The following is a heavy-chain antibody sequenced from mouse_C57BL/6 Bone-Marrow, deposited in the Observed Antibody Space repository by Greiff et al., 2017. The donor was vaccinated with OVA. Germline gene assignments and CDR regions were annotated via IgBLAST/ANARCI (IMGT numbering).Heavy chain of an antibody. CDR1: GYTFTDYE. CDR2: IDPETGGT. V-gene: IGHV1-15*01. Sequence: QVQLKESGAELVRPGASVTLSCKASGYTFTDYEMHWVKQTPVHGLAWIGAIDPETGGTAYNQKFKGKAILTADKSSSTAYMELRSLTSEDSAVYYCTRGLAWFAYWGQGTLVTVSA. CDR3: TRGLAWFAY. D-gene: IGHD3-3*01. J-gene: IGHJ3*01.